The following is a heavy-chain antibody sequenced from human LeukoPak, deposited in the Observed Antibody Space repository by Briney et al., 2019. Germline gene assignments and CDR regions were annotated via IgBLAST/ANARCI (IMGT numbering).Heavy chain of an antibody. J-gene: IGHJ4*02. CDR2: ISSNGGST. CDR3: VRGIVVVTARAFDY. Sequence: PGGSLRLSCAASRFTFSSYAMHWVRQAPGKGLEYVSAISSNGGSTYYADSVKGRFTISRDNSKNTLYLQMSSLRPEDTAVYYCVRGIVVVTARAFDYWGQGTLVTVSS. V-gene: IGHV3-64D*06. CDR1: RFTFSSYA. D-gene: IGHD2-21*02.